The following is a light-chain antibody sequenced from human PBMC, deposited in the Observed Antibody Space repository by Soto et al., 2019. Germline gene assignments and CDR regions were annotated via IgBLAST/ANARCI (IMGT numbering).Light chain of an antibody. Sequence: QSALTQPASVSGSPGQSITISCTGTSSDVGGYNYVSWYQQHPGKAPKLMIYEVSNRPSGVSNRFSGSKSGNTASLTISGLQAEDEADYYCSSYTSSSTYVLGTGTKVIVL. CDR3: SSYTSSSTYV. J-gene: IGLJ1*01. CDR2: EVS. CDR1: SSDVGGYNY. V-gene: IGLV2-14*01.